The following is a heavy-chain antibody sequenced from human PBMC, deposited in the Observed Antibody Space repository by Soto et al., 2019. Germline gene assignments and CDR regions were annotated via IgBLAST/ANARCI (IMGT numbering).Heavy chain of an antibody. CDR1: GFTFDSYA. Sequence: EVQLLESGGGLGQPGGSLRLSCAASGFTFDSYAMSWVRQAPGKGLEWVSAISGSAGSTYYADSVKGRFTISRDNSKNTLYLQMNSLRAEDTAVYFCAKDRGITGGGFQHWGQGTLVTVSS. D-gene: IGHD3-10*01. CDR3: AKDRGITGGGFQH. J-gene: IGHJ1*01. CDR2: ISGSAGST. V-gene: IGHV3-23*01.